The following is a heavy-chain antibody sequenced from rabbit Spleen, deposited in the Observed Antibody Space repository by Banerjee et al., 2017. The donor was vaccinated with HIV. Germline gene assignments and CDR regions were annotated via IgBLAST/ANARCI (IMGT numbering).Heavy chain of an antibody. CDR1: GVSFSGDSY. D-gene: IGHD1-1*01. CDR2: IDSGSSGFT. Sequence: QSLEESGGGLVKPGASLTLTCIASGVSFSGDSYMCWVRQAPGKGLEWIACIDSGSSGFTYFASWAKGRFTISKTSSTTVTLQMTRLTAADTATYFCARDTSSSFSSYGMDLWGPGTLVTVS. J-gene: IGHJ6*01. V-gene: IGHV1S40*01. CDR3: ARDTSSSFSSYGMDL.